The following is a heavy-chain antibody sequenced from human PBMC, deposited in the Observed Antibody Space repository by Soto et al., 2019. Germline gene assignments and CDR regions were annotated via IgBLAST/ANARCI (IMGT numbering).Heavy chain of an antibody. D-gene: IGHD3-3*01. J-gene: IGHJ5*02. CDR2: IFYSGSA. CDR1: GDSISSGGYY. V-gene: IGHV4-31*03. CDR3: ARDMSRYDSWSGYVSTTNWFDP. Sequence: SETLSLTYIVSGDSISSGGYYWSWIRQHPVKGLEWIGYIFYSGSAFYNPSLKGRVTISVETSENRFSLRLNSVTAADTAVYYCARDMSRYDSWSGYVSTTNWFDPWGQGALVTVSS.